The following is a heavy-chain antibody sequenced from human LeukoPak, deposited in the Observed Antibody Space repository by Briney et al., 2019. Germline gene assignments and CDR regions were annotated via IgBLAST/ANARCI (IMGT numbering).Heavy chain of an antibody. CDR3: ARRPYCGTTSCYAVAFDD. Sequence: PSQTLSLTCAISGDSVSSNSAVWNWIRQSPSRGLEWLGGTYYRSKWYNDYAVSVKSRITINPDTSKNQFSLQLNSVTPEDTAVYYCARRPYCGTTSCYAVAFDDWGQGTPVTVSS. CDR2: TYYRSKWYN. CDR1: GDSVSSNSAV. J-gene: IGHJ4*02. V-gene: IGHV6-1*01. D-gene: IGHD2-2*01.